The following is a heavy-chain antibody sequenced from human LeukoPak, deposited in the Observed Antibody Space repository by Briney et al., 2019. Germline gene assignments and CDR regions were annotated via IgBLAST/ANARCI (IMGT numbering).Heavy chain of an antibody. J-gene: IGHJ4*02. CDR3: ARAELPRYYDFWSGYPPRVDY. D-gene: IGHD3-3*01. Sequence: GSSVKVSCKASGGTFSSYAISWVRQAPGQGLEWMGWISAYNGNTNYAQKLQGRVTMTTDTSTSTAYMELRSLRSDDTAVYYCARAELPRYYDFWSGYPPRVDYWGQGTLVTVSS. CDR2: ISAYNGNT. CDR1: GGTFSSYA. V-gene: IGHV1-18*01.